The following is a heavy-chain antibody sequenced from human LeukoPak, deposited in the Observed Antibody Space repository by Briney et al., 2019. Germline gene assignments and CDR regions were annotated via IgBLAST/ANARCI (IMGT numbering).Heavy chain of an antibody. V-gene: IGHV3-48*02. D-gene: IGHD6-13*01. Sequence: GGSLRLSCAASGFTFSSYSMNWVRQAPGKGLEWVSYISSTTSNIYYADSVKGRFPISRDNAKNSLYLQMNSLRDEDTAVYYCAQQLAVEGNHYYYDGLDVWGPGTTVTVSS. CDR3: AQQLAVEGNHYYYDGLDV. J-gene: IGHJ6*02. CDR2: ISSTTSNI. CDR1: GFTFSSYS.